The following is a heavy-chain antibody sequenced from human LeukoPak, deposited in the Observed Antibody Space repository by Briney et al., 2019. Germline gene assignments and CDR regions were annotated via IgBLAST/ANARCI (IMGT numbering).Heavy chain of an antibody. CDR3: ARRGGSGRSFDY. CDR1: GGSISSSSYY. V-gene: IGHV4-39*01. J-gene: IGHJ4*02. D-gene: IGHD3-10*01. Sequence: PSETLSLTCTVSGGSISSSSYYWGWIRQPPGKGLEWIGSIYSSRSTYYNPSLKSRVTISVDTSKNQFSLNLSSVPASDTAVYYCARRGGSGRSFDYWGQGILVTVSS. CDR2: IYSSRST.